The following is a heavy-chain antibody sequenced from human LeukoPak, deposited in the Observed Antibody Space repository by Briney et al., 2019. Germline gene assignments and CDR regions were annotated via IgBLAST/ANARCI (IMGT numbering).Heavy chain of an antibody. CDR2: IYYSGST. CDR3: AGDTYYYGSGSFNWFDP. D-gene: IGHD3-10*01. Sequence: SETLSLTCTASGGSISSSSYYWGWIRQPPGKGLEWIGSIYYSGSTYYNPSLRSRVTISVDTSKNQFSLKLSSVTAADTAVYYCAGDTYYYGSGSFNWFDPWGQGTLVTVSS. CDR1: GGSISSSSYY. J-gene: IGHJ5*02. V-gene: IGHV4-39*01.